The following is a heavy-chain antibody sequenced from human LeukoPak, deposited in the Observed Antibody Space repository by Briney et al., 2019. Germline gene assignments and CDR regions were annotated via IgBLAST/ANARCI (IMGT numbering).Heavy chain of an antibody. V-gene: IGHV3-33*01. Sequence: AGGSLRLSCAASGFTFSSYGMHWVRQAPGKGLEWVALIWYDGSDNYYADSMKGRFTISRDNSKNTLYLQMNTLRADDTAVYYCARDWGDYGDYANLDYWGQGTLVTVSS. CDR1: GFTFSSYG. J-gene: IGHJ4*02. CDR2: IWYDGSDN. CDR3: ARDWGDYGDYANLDY. D-gene: IGHD4-17*01.